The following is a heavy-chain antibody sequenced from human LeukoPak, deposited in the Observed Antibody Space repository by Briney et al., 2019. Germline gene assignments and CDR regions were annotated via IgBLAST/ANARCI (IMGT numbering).Heavy chain of an antibody. CDR3: ARALYDSSGYYFDY. CDR2: ISGSNIYI. J-gene: IGHJ4*02. V-gene: IGHV3-11*06. D-gene: IGHD3-22*01. CDR1: GFTFSDYY. Sequence: KTGGSLRLSCAASGFTFSDYYMSWIRQAPGKGLEWVSSISGSNIYINYADSVKGRFTISSDNARDSVFLQMNSLRAEDTAVYYCARALYDSSGYYFDYWGQGTLVTVSS.